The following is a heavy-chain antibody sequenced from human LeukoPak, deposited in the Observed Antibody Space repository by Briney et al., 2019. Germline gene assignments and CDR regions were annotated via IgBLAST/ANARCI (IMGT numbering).Heavy chain of an antibody. D-gene: IGHD6-13*01. CDR2: ISSSSNHI. CDR3: ARDDTPQSAGLYDAFDI. J-gene: IGHJ3*02. V-gene: IGHV3-21*01. Sequence: PGGSLRLSCAASGFTFNTYTMNWVRQAPGKGLEWVSSISSSSNHIYYADSVKGRFTISRDNAANSLYLQMNSLRAEDTAVYYCARDDTPQSAGLYDAFDIWGQGTMVTVSS. CDR1: GFTFNTYT.